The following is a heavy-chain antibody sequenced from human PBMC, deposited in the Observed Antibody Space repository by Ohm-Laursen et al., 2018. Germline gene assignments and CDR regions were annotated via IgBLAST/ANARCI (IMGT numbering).Heavy chain of an antibody. D-gene: IGHD6-13*01. Sequence: SLRLSCAASGFTFNSYWMHWVRQAPGKGLVWVSRINSDGSSINYADSVKGRFTISRDNANNSVYLQMNSLRAEDTAVYYCARDPPEDSSWYADYWGQGTLVTVSP. CDR1: GFTFNSYW. CDR3: ARDPPEDSSWYADY. V-gene: IGHV3-74*01. J-gene: IGHJ4*02. CDR2: INSDGSSI.